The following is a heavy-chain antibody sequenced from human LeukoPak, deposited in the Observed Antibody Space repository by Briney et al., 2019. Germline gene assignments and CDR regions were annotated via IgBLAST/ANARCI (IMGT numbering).Heavy chain of an antibody. J-gene: IGHJ4*02. D-gene: IGHD6-13*01. Sequence: PSETLSLTCAVSGGSISSSNWWSWVRQPPGKGLEWIGEIYHSGSTNYNPSLKSRVTISVDKSKNQFSLKLSSVTAADTAVYYCARSPFRQQVEPFDYWGQGALVTVSS. CDR2: IYHSGST. CDR1: GGSISSSNW. CDR3: ARSPFRQQVEPFDY. V-gene: IGHV4-4*02.